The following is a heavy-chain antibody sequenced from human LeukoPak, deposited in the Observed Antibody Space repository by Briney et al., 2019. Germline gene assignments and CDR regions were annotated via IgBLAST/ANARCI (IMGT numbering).Heavy chain of an antibody. CDR2: IRYDGSNK. J-gene: IGHJ4*02. CDR1: GFTFSSYG. D-gene: IGHD3-22*01. CDR3: AKDLAYYYYDSSGYSQAQ. Sequence: PGGSLRLSCAASGFTFSSYGMHWVRQAPGKGLEWVAFIRYDGSNKYYADSVKGRFTISRDNSKNTLYLQMNSLRVEDTAVYYCAKDLAYYYYDSSGYSQAQWGQGTLVTVSS. V-gene: IGHV3-30*02.